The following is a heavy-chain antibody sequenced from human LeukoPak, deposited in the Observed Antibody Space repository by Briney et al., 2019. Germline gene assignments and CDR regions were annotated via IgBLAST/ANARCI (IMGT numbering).Heavy chain of an antibody. Sequence: GGSLRLSCAASGFTFSNAWMSWVRQAPGKGLEWVGRIKSKIDGGTTDYAAPVKGRFTISRDDSKNTLYLQMNSLKTEDTAVYYCTTDGGRKSRPYHFDYWGQGTLVTVSS. J-gene: IGHJ4*02. V-gene: IGHV3-15*01. CDR2: IKSKIDGGTT. D-gene: IGHD3-16*01. CDR1: GFTFSNAW. CDR3: TTDGGRKSRPYHFDY.